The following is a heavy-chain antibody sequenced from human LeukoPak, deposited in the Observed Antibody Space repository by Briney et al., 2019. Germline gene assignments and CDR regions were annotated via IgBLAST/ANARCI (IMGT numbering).Heavy chain of an antibody. V-gene: IGHV4-59*01. J-gene: IGHJ1*01. CDR2: IDYSGST. D-gene: IGHD6-13*01. Sequence: SETLSLTCTVSGGSISSYYWSWIRQPPGKGLEWIGYIDYSGSTIHNPSLKSRVTISVNTSKNQFSLQLTSVTAADTAVYYCARSGGLYTSTWYFHRWGQGTLVTV. CDR3: ARSGGLYTSTWYFHR. CDR1: GGSISSYY.